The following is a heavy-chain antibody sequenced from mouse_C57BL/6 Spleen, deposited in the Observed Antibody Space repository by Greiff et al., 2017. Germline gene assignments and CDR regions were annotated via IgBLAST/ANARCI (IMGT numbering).Heavy chain of an antibody. CDR3: ARGNYYGSSPYYAMDY. Sequence: VKLQQSGPELVKPGASVKLSCKASGYTFTSYDINWVKQRPGQGLEWIGWIYPRDGSTKYNEKFKGKATLTVDTSSSTAYMELHSLTSEDSAVYFCARGNYYGSSPYYAMDYWGQGTSVTVSS. J-gene: IGHJ4*01. V-gene: IGHV1-85*01. CDR2: IYPRDGST. CDR1: GYTFTSYD. D-gene: IGHD1-1*01.